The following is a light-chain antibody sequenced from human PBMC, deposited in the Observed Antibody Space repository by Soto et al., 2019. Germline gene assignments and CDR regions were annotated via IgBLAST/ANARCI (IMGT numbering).Light chain of an antibody. V-gene: IGKV3-15*01. J-gene: IGKJ3*01. CDR2: GAS. Sequence: EIVMTQSPATLSVSPGERATLSCRASQSVSSNLAWYQQKPGQAPRLLIYGASTRATVIPARFSGSGSGTEFTLTISSLQSEYFALYYCQQYSNLPITFGPGTKVDIK. CDR3: QQYSNLPIT. CDR1: QSVSSN.